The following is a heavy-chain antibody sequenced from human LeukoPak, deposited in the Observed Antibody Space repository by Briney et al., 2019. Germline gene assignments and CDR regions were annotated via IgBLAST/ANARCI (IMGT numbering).Heavy chain of an antibody. D-gene: IGHD5-18*01. CDR2: ISGSGSSI. CDR1: EFTFSSYE. CDR3: ARGQGYSYGNHYHYKGMDV. V-gene: IGHV3-48*03. J-gene: IGHJ6*02. Sequence: HPGGSLRLSCAASEFTFSSYEMNWVRQAPGKGLEWVSHISGSGSSIYYADSVRGRFTISRDNAKNSLYLQMNSLRAEDTAAYYCARGQGYSYGNHYHYKGMDVWGQGTTVTVSS.